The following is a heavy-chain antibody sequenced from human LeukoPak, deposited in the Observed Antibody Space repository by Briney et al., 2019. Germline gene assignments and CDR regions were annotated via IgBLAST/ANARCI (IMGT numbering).Heavy chain of an antibody. CDR2: IYYSGGT. Sequence: SETLSLTCTVSGGSISSYYWSWIRQPPGKGLEWIGYIYYSGGTNYNPSLKSRVTISVDTSKNQFSLKLSSVTAADTAVYYCATAILGIGDDYWGQGTLVTVSS. J-gene: IGHJ4*02. V-gene: IGHV4-59*12. CDR3: ATAILGIGDDY. D-gene: IGHD7-27*01. CDR1: GGSISSYY.